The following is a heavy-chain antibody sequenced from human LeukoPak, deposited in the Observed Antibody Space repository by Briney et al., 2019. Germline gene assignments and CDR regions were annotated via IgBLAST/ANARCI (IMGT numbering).Heavy chain of an antibody. CDR2: INQDGSQK. Sequence: GGSLRLSCAASGFTFSIYWMSWVRQAPGKGLEWVANINQDGSQKYYVDSVKGRFTISRDNSKNTLYLQMNSLRAEDTAVYYCANQVGYFDYWGQGTLVTVSS. J-gene: IGHJ4*02. D-gene: IGHD1-26*01. CDR1: GFTFSIYW. CDR3: ANQVGYFDY. V-gene: IGHV3-7*03.